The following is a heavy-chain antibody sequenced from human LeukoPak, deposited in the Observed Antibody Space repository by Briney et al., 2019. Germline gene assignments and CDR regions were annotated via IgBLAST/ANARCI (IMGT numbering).Heavy chain of an antibody. CDR1: GGSISTYY. D-gene: IGHD6-13*01. CDR2: IYYSGST. J-gene: IGHJ4*02. V-gene: IGHV4-59*01. Sequence: SETLSLTCTVSGGSISTYYWSWIRQPPGKGLEYIGYIYYSGSTNYNPSLKSRVTISLDTFKNQFSLKLSSVTAADTAVYYCAKKAAAGTSSFFDYWGQGTLVTVSS. CDR3: AKKAAAGTSSFFDY.